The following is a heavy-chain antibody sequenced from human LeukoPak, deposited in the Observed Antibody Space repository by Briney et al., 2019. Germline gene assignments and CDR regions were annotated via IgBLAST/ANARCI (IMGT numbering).Heavy chain of an antibody. Sequence: GGSLRLSCAASGFTVSSNYMSWVSQAPGKGLEWVSVIYSGGSTYYADSVKGRFTISRDNSKNTLYLQMNSLRAEDTAVYYCARDRAYCGGDCYSDWGQGTLVTVSS. V-gene: IGHV3-66*01. CDR2: IYSGGST. J-gene: IGHJ4*02. CDR1: GFTVSSNY. CDR3: ARDRAYCGGDCYSD. D-gene: IGHD2-21*02.